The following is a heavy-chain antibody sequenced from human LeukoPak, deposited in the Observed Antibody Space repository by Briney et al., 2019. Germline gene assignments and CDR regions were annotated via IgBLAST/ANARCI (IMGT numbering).Heavy chain of an antibody. CDR1: GYTFTGYY. CDR3: ARGGSVVATRGGIFGY. Sequence: ASVKVSCKASGYTFTGYYMHWVRQAPGQGLEWMGWINPNSGGTNYAQKFQGRVTMTRDTSISTAYMELSRLRSDDTDVYYCARGGSVVATRGGIFGYWGQGTLVTVSS. V-gene: IGHV1-2*02. CDR2: INPNSGGT. D-gene: IGHD5-12*01. J-gene: IGHJ4*02.